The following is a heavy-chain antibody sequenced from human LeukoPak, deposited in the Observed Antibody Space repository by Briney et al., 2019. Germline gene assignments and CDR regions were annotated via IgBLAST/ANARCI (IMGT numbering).Heavy chain of an antibody. CDR3: AREVGSAAVRSAFDL. V-gene: IGHV3-7*01. D-gene: IGHD2-2*01. Sequence: GGSLRLSCAASGFTFSSYWMTWVRQAPGKGLEWVASIKQDGSEKYYVDSVKGRFTISRDNTRNSLYLQMSSLRDEDTAVYYCAREVGSAAVRSAFDLWGQGTMVTVSS. CDR2: IKQDGSEK. J-gene: IGHJ3*01. CDR1: GFTFSSYW.